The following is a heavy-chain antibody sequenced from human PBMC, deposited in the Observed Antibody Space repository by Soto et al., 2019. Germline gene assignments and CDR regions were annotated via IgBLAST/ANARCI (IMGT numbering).Heavy chain of an antibody. J-gene: IGHJ5*02. CDR3: ARHAVITSGGVIVSNWFDP. Sequence: GESLKISCEGSGYSFTSYWISWVRQLPGKGLEWMGRIDPNDPYTNYSASFQGHATFSADKSISTAFLQWSSLKASDTAIYFCARHAVITSGGVIVSNWFDPWGQGTPVTVSS. CDR2: IDPNDPYT. D-gene: IGHD3-16*02. CDR1: GYSFTSYW. V-gene: IGHV5-10-1*01.